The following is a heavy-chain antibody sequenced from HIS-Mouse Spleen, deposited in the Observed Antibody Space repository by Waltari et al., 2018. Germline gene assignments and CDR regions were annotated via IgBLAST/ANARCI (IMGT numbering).Heavy chain of an antibody. CDR3: ARHPEIAAAVGAFDI. CDR1: GGTFRSQA. Sequence: HVQLVQSGAEVEKPGSSVKVSCKASGGTFRSQAISWVRQAPGQGLEWMGGIIPIFGTANYAQKFQDRVTITADESTSTAYMELSSLRSEDTAVYYCARHPEIAAAVGAFDIWGQGTMVTVSS. J-gene: IGHJ3*02. V-gene: IGHV1-69*01. CDR2: IIPIFGTA. D-gene: IGHD6-13*01.